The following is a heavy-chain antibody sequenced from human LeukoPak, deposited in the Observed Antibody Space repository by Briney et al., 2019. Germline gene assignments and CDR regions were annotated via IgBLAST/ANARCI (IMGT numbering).Heavy chain of an antibody. D-gene: IGHD2-8*01. V-gene: IGHV4-34*01. CDR1: GGSISSYY. CDR2: INHSGST. J-gene: IGHJ4*02. Sequence: SETLSLTCTVSGGSISSYYWSWIRQPPGKGLEWIGEINHSGSTNYNPSLKSRVTISVDTSKNQFSLKLSSVTAADTAVYYCARDGLLAGTNGLPLKYWGQGTLVTVSS. CDR3: ARDGLLAGTNGLPLKY.